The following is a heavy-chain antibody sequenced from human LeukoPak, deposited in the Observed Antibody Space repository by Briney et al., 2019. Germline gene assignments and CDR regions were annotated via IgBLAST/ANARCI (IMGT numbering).Heavy chain of an antibody. CDR1: GGSISSYY. CDR2: IYTSGST. D-gene: IGHD3-3*01. CDR3: AREKRDFWSGYRYYYMDV. J-gene: IGHJ6*03. Sequence: PSETLSVTCTVSGGSISSYYWSWIRQPAGKGVEWIGRIYTSGSTNYNPSLKSRVTMSVDTSKNQFSLKLSSVTAADTAVYYCAREKRDFWSGYRYYYMDVWGKGTTVTVSS. V-gene: IGHV4-4*07.